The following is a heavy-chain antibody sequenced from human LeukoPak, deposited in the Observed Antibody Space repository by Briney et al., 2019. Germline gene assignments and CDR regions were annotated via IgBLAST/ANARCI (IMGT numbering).Heavy chain of an antibody. CDR3: ARDGVFHDSDGYSFDY. V-gene: IGHV4-39*02. CDR1: GGSISSSSYY. Sequence: SETLSLTCTVSGGSISSSSYYWGWIRQPPGKGLEWIGSIYHSGTTYYNPSLRNRVTLFVDTSKNQFSLKLTSLTAADTAVYYCARDGVFHDSDGYSFDYWGQGTLVTVSS. D-gene: IGHD3-22*01. J-gene: IGHJ4*02. CDR2: IYHSGTT.